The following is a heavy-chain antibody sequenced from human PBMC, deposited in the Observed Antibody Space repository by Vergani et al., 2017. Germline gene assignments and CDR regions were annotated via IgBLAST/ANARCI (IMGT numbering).Heavy chain of an antibody. V-gene: IGHV3-21*01. CDR2: ISSSSSYI. D-gene: IGHD3-22*01. J-gene: IGHJ4*02. CDR3: ARGPVLDDSSGYYDY. Sequence: APGKGLEWVSSISSSSSYIYYADSVKGRFTISRDNAKNSLYLQMNSLRAEDTAVYYCARGPVLDDSSGYYDYWGQGTLVTVSS.